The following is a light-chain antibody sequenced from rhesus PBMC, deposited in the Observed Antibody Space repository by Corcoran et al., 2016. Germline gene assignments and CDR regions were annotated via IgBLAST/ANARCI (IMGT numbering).Light chain of an antibody. CDR1: QGISSY. V-gene: IGKV1-38*01. J-gene: IGKJ4*01. Sequence: DIQLTQSPSSLSASVGDRVTITCRASQGISSYLAWYQQKSGKAPKPLIYDAFNLQRGVPSRFSGSGSGTEYTLTISSLQPEDFATYYCQQRNSYPLTFGGGTRVEIK. CDR2: DAF. CDR3: QQRNSYPLT.